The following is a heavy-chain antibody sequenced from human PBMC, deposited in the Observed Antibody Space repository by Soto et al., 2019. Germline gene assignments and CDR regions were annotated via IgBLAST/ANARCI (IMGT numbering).Heavy chain of an antibody. V-gene: IGHV4-34*01. CDR2: INHSGST. D-gene: IGHD6-13*01. Sequence: PSETLSLTCAVYGGSFSGYYWSWIRQPPGKGLEWIGEINHSGSTNYNPSLKSRVTISVDTSKNQFSLKLSSVTAADTAVYYCARSPPSAAGTTPFGRYYMDVWGKGTTVTVSS. J-gene: IGHJ6*03. CDR1: GGSFSGYY. CDR3: ARSPPSAAGTTPFGRYYMDV.